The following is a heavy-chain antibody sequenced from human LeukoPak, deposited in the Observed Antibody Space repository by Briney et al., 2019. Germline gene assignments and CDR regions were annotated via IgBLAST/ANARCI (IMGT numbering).Heavy chain of an antibody. CDR2: IYPGDSDT. D-gene: IGHD2-8*02. Sequence: GESLKISCKGSGYSFITNWVGWVRQMPGQGLEWMGIIYPGDSDTRYSPSFQGQVTISVDKSINTAYLQWSSLKTSDTAMYYCATATGLSGSVEYWGQGTLVTVSS. J-gene: IGHJ4*02. CDR1: GYSFITNW. V-gene: IGHV5-51*01. CDR3: ATATGLSGSVEY.